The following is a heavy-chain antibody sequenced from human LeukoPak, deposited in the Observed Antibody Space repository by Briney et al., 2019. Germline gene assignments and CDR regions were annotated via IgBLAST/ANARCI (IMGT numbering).Heavy chain of an antibody. CDR1: GYTFTDYF. J-gene: IGHJ5*02. CDR2: INPNNSDT. D-gene: IGHD2-2*01. V-gene: IGHV1-2*02. CDR3: ARSGYCSSTSCFPWFDP. Sequence: ASVKVSCKASGYTFTDYFMHWVRQAPGQGLEWMGWINPNNSDTDYAQKFQGRVTMTRDTSISTAYMELSRLRSDDTAVYYCARSGYCSSTSCFPWFDPWGQGTLVTVSS.